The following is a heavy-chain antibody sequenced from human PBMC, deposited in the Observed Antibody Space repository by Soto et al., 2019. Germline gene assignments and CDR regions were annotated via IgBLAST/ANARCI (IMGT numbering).Heavy chain of an antibody. CDR1: GYSFTSYW. CDR3: ARLVSPANYDSSDEGWFDP. V-gene: IGHV5-51*01. D-gene: IGHD3-22*01. J-gene: IGHJ5*02. CDR2: IYPGDPDT. Sequence: PGESLKISCKGSGYSFTSYWIGWVRQMPGKGLEWMGIIYPGDPDTRYSPSFQGQVTISADKSISTAYLQWSSLKASDTAMYYCARLVSPANYDSSDEGWFDPWGQGTLVTVSS.